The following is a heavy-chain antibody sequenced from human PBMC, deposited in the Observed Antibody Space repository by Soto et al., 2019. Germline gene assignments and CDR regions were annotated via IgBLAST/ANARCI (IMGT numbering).Heavy chain of an antibody. CDR2: TYYRSKWYN. CDR1: GDSVSSNSAA. D-gene: IGHD5-18*01. CDR3: ARQENPLARYGGDFDY. V-gene: IGHV6-1*01. Sequence: PSQTLSLTCAISGDSVSSNSAAWNWIRQSPSRGLEWLGRTYYRSKWYNDYAVSVKSRITINPDTSKNQFSLTLISATAADTATYYCARQENPLARYGGDFDYWGQGTQVTVSS. J-gene: IGHJ4*02.